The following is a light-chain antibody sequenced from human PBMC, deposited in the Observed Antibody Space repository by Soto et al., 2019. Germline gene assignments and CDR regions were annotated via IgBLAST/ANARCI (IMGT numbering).Light chain of an antibody. J-gene: IGKJ1*01. CDR2: TTS. V-gene: IGKV3-15*01. Sequence: EIVLTQSPATLSVSPGEGATLSCRASQSVSSHLAWYQQQPGQPPRLLIYTTSNRATGIPARFSGSGSETEFSLTISSLQSEDCAVYYCQQYNNGPSLTFGQGTKVEIK. CDR3: QQYNNGPSLT. CDR1: QSVSSH.